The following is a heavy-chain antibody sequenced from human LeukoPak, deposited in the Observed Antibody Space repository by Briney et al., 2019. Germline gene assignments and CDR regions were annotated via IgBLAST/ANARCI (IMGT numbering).Heavy chain of an antibody. CDR1: GFTFNNAW. J-gene: IGHJ4*02. V-gene: IGHV3-15*01. CDR3: ARVSRELLLGFDY. D-gene: IGHD1-26*01. Sequence: SGGSLRLSCAASGFTFNNAWMSWVRQAPGKGLEWVGRIKSKTDGGTTDYAAPVKGRFTISRDDSKNTLYLQMNSLRAEDTAVYYCARVSRELLLGFDYWGQGTLVTVSS. CDR2: IKSKTDGGTT.